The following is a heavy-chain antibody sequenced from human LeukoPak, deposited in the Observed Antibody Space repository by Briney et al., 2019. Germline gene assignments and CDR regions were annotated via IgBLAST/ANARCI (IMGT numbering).Heavy chain of an antibody. CDR1: GFTFSGQG. Sequence: PGGSLRLSCAASGFTFSGQGMHGVRQTPGKGREWVAVIWYDGSNKYYADSVKGRFTISRDNSKNTLYLQMNSLRAEDTAVYYCARQRSSGWSQDFWGQGTLVTVSS. V-gene: IGHV3-33*01. CDR3: ARQRSSGWSQDF. J-gene: IGHJ4*02. CDR2: IWYDGSNK. D-gene: IGHD6-19*01.